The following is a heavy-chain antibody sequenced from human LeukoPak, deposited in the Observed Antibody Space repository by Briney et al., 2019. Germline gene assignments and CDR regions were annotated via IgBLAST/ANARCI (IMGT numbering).Heavy chain of an antibody. D-gene: IGHD3-10*01. CDR1: GFTFSDYY. J-gene: IGHJ6*03. Sequence: KTGGSLRLSCAASGFTFSDYYMSWIRQAPGKGLEWVSYISSSGSTIYYADSVKGRFTISRDNAKNSLYLQMNSLRAEDTAVYYCARESGWSSGSWDYMDVWGKGTTVTISS. CDR2: ISSSGSTI. V-gene: IGHV3-11*01. CDR3: ARESGWSSGSWDYMDV.